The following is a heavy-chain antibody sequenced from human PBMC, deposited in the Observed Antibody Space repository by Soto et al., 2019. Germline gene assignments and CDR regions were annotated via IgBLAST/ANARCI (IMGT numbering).Heavy chain of an antibody. CDR1: CGSISSYY. D-gene: IGHD6-13*01. CDR2: IYYSGST. CDR3: ARKAAAGYNWFDP. J-gene: IGHJ5*02. Sequence: SETLSLTCTVSCGSISSYYWSWIRQPPGKGLEWIGYIYYSGSTNYNPSLKSRVTISVDTSKNQFSLKLSSVTAADTAVYYCARKAAAGYNWFDPWGQGTLVTVSS. V-gene: IGHV4-59*01.